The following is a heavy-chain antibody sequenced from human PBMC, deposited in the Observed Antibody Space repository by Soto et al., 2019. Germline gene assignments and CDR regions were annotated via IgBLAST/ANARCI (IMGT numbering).Heavy chain of an antibody. J-gene: IGHJ6*02. D-gene: IGHD6-13*01. V-gene: IGHV5-51*01. CDR1: GYSFTSYW. Sequence: PGESLKISCKGSGYSFTSYWIGWARQMPGKGLEWMGIIYPGDSDTRYSPSFQGQVTISADKSISTAYLQWSSLKASDTAMYYCAKTAAGGKNYYGMDVWGQGTTVTVSS. CDR3: AKTAAGGKNYYGMDV. CDR2: IYPGDSDT.